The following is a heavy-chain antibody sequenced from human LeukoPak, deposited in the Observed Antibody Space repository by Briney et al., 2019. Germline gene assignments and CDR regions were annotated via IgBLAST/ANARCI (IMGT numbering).Heavy chain of an antibody. D-gene: IGHD6-19*01. CDR2: ITNSGDGT. CDR1: GFTFSGYA. Sequence: PGGSLRLSCAASGFTFSGYAMNWVRQAPGKGLEWVSAITNSGDGTYYADSVKGRFTISRDNSKNTLYLQMNSLTAEDTAVYYFAKVQQWLADIDYWGQGTLVTVSS. CDR3: AKVQQWLADIDY. J-gene: IGHJ4*02. V-gene: IGHV3-23*01.